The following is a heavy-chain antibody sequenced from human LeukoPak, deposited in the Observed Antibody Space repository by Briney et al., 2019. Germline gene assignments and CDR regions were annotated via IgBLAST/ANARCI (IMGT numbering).Heavy chain of an antibody. D-gene: IGHD5-12*01. Sequence: GGSLRLSCAASGFTFSSYWMHWVRQAPGKGLEWVANIKEDGSEKFYVASVKGRFTISRDNAKNSLYLQMSSLRAEDTAVYYCAREVHSGYDVIFDYWGQGTLVTVSS. CDR3: AREVHSGYDVIFDY. J-gene: IGHJ4*02. V-gene: IGHV3-7*03. CDR2: IKEDGSEK. CDR1: GFTFSSYW.